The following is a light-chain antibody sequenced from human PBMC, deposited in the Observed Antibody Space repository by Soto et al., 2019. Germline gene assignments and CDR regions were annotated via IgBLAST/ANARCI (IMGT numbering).Light chain of an antibody. J-gene: IGKJ4*01. Sequence: DIQMTQFPSTLSASVGDRVTITCRASQSIRSWLARYQQKPGKAPNLLIYKASSLPSGVPSRFSGSGYGTEFTLTISSLQPDDIATYYCQQYDSYSTFGGGTKVQIK. CDR1: QSIRSW. V-gene: IGKV1-5*03. CDR3: QQYDSYST. CDR2: KAS.